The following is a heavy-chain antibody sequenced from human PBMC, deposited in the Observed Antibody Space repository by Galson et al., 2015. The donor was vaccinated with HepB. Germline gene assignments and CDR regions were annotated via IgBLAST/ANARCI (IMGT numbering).Heavy chain of an antibody. CDR3: ARGGYYYGSGSYYNAYYFDY. J-gene: IGHJ4*02. CDR1: GYTFTSYG. V-gene: IGHV1-18*04. Sequence: SVKVSCKASGYTFTSYGISWVRQAPGQGLEWMGWISAYNGNTNYAQKLQGRVTMTTDTSTSTAYMELRSLRSDDTAVYYCARGGYYYGSGSYYNAYYFDYWGQGTLVTVSS. D-gene: IGHD3-10*01. CDR2: ISAYNGNT.